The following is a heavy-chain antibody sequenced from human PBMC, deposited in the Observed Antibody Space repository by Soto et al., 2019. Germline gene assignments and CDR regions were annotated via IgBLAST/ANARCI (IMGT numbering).Heavy chain of an antibody. CDR3: ARRGYSGYELYGMDV. D-gene: IGHD5-12*01. CDR1: GYSFTSYW. Sequence: GESLKISCKGSGYSFTSYWIGWVRQMPGKGLEWMGIIHPGDSDTRYSPSFQGQVTISADKSISTAYLQWSSLKASDTAMYYCARRGYSGYELYGMDVWGQGTTVTVSS. J-gene: IGHJ6*02. CDR2: IHPGDSDT. V-gene: IGHV5-51*01.